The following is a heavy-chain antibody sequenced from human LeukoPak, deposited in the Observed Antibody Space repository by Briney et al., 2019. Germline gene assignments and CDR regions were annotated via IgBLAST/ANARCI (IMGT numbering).Heavy chain of an antibody. CDR2: TYHRSEWYN. J-gene: IGHJ4*02. CDR3: AREDSYGGKFDY. D-gene: IGHD5-18*01. CDR1: GDSVSSSSSA. V-gene: IGHV6-1*01. Sequence: SQTLSLTCAISGDSVSSSSSAWNWIRQSPSRGLEWLGRTYHRSEWYNDYAASVKSRITINPDTSKNLVPLQLNSVTPEDTAIYYCAREDSYGGKFDYWGQGTLVTVSS.